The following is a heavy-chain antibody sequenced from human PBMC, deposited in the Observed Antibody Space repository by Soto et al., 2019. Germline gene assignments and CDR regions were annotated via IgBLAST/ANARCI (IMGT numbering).Heavy chain of an antibody. Sequence: GDSEKSSCNGCGYKFTSYLRGWVRQKNGKGLEWMGIIYPGDSDTRYSPSFQGQVTISADKSISTAYLQWSSLKASDTAMYYCARFGEEDRSGYYPYNWFDPWGQGTLVTVSS. CDR1: GYKFTSYL. V-gene: IGHV5-51*01. CDR3: ARFGEEDRSGYYPYNWFDP. J-gene: IGHJ5*02. CDR2: IYPGDSDT. D-gene: IGHD3-22*01.